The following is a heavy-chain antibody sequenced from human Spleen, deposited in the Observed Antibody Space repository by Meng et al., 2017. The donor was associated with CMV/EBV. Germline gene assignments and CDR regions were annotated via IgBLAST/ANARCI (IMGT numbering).Heavy chain of an antibody. J-gene: IGHJ4*02. CDR2: MNPKTGDT. D-gene: IGHD5/OR15-5a*01. V-gene: IGHV1-2*02. CDR1: GYTFTGNH. CDR3: ARASTHIDY. Sequence: VSCSATGYTFTGNHLHWVRQAPGQGLEWMGWMNPKTGDTKYAPKFQGRVTMTRDTSINTGYMELRSLKSDDTAVYYCARASTHIDYWAQGTLVTVSS.